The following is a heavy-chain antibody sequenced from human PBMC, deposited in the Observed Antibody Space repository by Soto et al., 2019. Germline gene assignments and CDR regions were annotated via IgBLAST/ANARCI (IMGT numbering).Heavy chain of an antibody. CDR2: MYYGGST. CDR1: GGSIISSSYF. D-gene: IGHD5-12*01. V-gene: IGHV4-39*01. Sequence: SETLSLTCTVSGGSIISSSYFWGWIRQPPGKGLEWIGSMYYGGSTYYNPSLKSRVTISVDTSKNQFSLKLSSVTAADTAVYYCVSRLGYGYAMDVWGQGTTVTVSS. CDR3: VSRLGYGYAMDV. J-gene: IGHJ6*02.